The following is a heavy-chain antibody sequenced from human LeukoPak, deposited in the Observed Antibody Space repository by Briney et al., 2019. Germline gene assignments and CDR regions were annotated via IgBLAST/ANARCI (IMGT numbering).Heavy chain of an antibody. Sequence: SQTLSLTCAISGDSVSSNSAAWNWIRQSPPRGLEWLGRTYYRSKWYNDYAVSVKSRITINPDTSKNQFSLQLNSVTPEDTAVYYCARAHYDFWSGPLFDPWGQGTLVTVSS. V-gene: IGHV6-1*01. CDR3: ARAHYDFWSGPLFDP. CDR2: TYYRSKWYN. D-gene: IGHD3-3*01. CDR1: GDSVSSNSAA. J-gene: IGHJ5*02.